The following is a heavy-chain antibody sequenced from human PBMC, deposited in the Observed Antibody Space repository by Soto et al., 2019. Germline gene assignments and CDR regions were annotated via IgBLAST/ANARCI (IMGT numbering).Heavy chain of an antibody. CDR2: INPNSGGT. V-gene: IGHV1-2*04. D-gene: IGHD6-6*01. J-gene: IGHJ6*02. Sequence: ASVEVSCRASGYTFTGYYMHWVRQAPGQGLEWMGWINPNSGGTNYAQKFQGWVTMTRDTSISTAYMELSRLRSDDTAMYYCARERQLVDTGYGMDVWGQGTTVTVSS. CDR1: GYTFTGYY. CDR3: ARERQLVDTGYGMDV.